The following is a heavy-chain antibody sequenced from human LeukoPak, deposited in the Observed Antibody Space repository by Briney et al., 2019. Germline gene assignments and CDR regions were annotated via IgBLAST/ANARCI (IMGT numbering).Heavy chain of an antibody. CDR1: GGSISSYY. V-gene: IGHV4-59*08. CDR3: ARLPGIAVAGKGFPDS. CDR2: IYYSGST. J-gene: IGHJ4*02. Sequence: PSETLSLTCTVSGGSISSYYWSWIRQPPGKGLEWIGYIYYSGSTYYNPSLKSRVTISGDTSKNQFSLKLNSVTAADTAVYYCARLPGIAVAGKGFPDSWGQGTLVTVSS. D-gene: IGHD6-19*01.